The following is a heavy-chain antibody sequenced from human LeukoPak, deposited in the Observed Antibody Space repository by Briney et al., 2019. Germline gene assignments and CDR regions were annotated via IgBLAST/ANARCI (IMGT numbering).Heavy chain of an antibody. V-gene: IGHV3-7*01. Sequence: GGSLRLSCAASGFTFSSYAMSWVRQAPGKGLEWVANIKQDGSEKYYVDSVKGRFTISRDNAKNSLYLQMNSLRAEDTAVYYCARDVQLGGQGTLVTVSS. CDR3: ARDVQL. D-gene: IGHD1-1*01. CDR2: IKQDGSEK. J-gene: IGHJ4*02. CDR1: GFTFSSYA.